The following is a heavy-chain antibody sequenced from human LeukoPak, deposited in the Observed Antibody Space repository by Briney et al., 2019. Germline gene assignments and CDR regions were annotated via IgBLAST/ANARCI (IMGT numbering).Heavy chain of an antibody. CDR1: GFTFADYA. D-gene: IGHD1-26*01. CDR2: ISWNSASI. J-gene: IGHJ4*02. Sequence: QPGGSLRLSCAASGFTFADYAMHWVRQVPGRGLEWVAGISWNSASIGYADSVKGRFTISRDAAKNYLFLQMNSLTAEDTAVYYCARDDKWGFDYWGQGTLVTVSS. V-gene: IGHV3-9*01. CDR3: ARDDKWGFDY.